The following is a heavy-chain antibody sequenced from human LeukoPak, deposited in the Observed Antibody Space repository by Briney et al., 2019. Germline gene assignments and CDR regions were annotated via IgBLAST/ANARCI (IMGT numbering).Heavy chain of an antibody. CDR1: GYTFTRYD. Sequence: GASVKVSCKASGYTFTRYDISWVRQAPGQGLEWMGWISAYHGNTNYAQKLQGRVTMTTDTSTSTAYMEVRSLRSDDTAVYYCARGPAYCGGDCYFDYWGQGTLVTVSS. J-gene: IGHJ4*02. CDR3: ARGPAYCGGDCYFDY. D-gene: IGHD2-21*02. V-gene: IGHV1-18*01. CDR2: ISAYHGNT.